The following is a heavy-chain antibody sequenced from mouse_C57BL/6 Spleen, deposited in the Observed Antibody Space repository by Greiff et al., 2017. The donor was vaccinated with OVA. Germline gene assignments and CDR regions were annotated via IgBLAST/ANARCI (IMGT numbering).Heavy chain of an antibody. D-gene: IGHD2-10*02. CDR3: TPRYFDY. CDR2: IDPENGDT. CDR1: GFNIKDDY. Sequence: VQLQQSGAELVRPGASVKLSCTASGFNIKDDYMHWVKQRPEQGLEWIGWIDPENGDTEYASKFQGKATIPADTSSNTAYLQLSSLTSEDTAVYYCTPRYFDYWGQGTTLTVSS. J-gene: IGHJ2*01. V-gene: IGHV14-4*01.